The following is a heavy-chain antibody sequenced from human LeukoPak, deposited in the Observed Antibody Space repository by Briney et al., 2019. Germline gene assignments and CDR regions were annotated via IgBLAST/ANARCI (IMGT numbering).Heavy chain of an antibody. CDR3: ARGRYGDYYFDY. CDR1: GVSISSINYY. J-gene: IGHJ4*02. D-gene: IGHD4-17*01. Sequence: PSETLSLTCTVSGVSISSINYYWDWIRQPPGKGLEWVGSISYSGSTYYNPSLESRVTISIDTSKNQFSLKLAPVTAADTAVCYCARGRYGDYYFDYWGQGTLVTVSS. CDR2: ISYSGST. V-gene: IGHV4-39*07.